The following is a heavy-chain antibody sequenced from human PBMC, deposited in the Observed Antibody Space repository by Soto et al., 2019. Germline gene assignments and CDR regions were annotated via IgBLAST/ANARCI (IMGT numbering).Heavy chain of an antibody. CDR2: ISSSSSTI. Sequence: GSLRLSCAASGFTFSSYSMNWVRQAPGKGLEWVSYISSSSSTIYYADSVKGRFTISRDNAKNSLYLLMNSLRDEDTAVYYCARLYYGLDYWGQGTLVTVSS. D-gene: IGHD3-3*01. CDR3: ARLYYGLDY. V-gene: IGHV3-48*02. J-gene: IGHJ4*02. CDR1: GFTFSSYS.